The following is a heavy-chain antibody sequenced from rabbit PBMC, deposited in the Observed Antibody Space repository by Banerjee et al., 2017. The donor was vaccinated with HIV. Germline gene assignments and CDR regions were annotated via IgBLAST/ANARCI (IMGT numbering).Heavy chain of an antibody. J-gene: IGHJ4*01. CDR1: GFSFSSSYW. V-gene: IGHV1S40*01. CDR3: ARAGGFENYFNL. CDR2: IVAGSSGTT. Sequence: QSLEESGGDLVKPEASLTLTCTASGFSFSSSYWIYWVRQAPGKGLEWIGCIVAGSSGTTYYASWAKGRFTISKTSSTTVTLQMTSLTAADTATYFCARAGGFENYFNLWGPGTLVTVS. D-gene: IGHD1-1*01.